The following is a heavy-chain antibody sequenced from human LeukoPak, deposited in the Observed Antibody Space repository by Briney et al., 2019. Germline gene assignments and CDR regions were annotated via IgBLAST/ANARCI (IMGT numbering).Heavy chain of an antibody. CDR1: GFTFSSYG. CDR3: AKCIVGATAPFDY. D-gene: IGHD1-26*01. V-gene: IGHV3-30*02. CDR2: IRYDGSNK. Sequence: GGSLRLSCAASGFTFSSYGMHWVRQAPGKGLEWVAFIRYDGSNKYYADSVKGRFTISRDNSKNTLYLQMNSLRAEDTAVYYCAKCIVGATAPFDYWGQGTLVTVSS. J-gene: IGHJ4*02.